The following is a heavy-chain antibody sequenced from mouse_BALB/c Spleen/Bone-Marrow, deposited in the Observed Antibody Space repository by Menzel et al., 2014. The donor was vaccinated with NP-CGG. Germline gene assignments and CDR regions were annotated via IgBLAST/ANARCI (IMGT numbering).Heavy chain of an antibody. CDR1: GFSLTGYG. Sequence: VQLVESGPGLVAPSQSLSIPCTVSGFSLTGYGLNWVRQPPGKGLEWLGMIWGDGGTDYNSALKSRLSISKDNSKSQVFLKMNSLQTDDTARYYCARDDFDYWGQGTTLTVSS. J-gene: IGHJ2*01. CDR2: IWGDGGT. CDR3: ARDDFDY. V-gene: IGHV2-6-7*01.